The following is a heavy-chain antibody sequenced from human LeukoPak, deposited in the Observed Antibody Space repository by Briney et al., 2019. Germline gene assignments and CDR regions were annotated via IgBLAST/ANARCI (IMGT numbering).Heavy chain of an antibody. CDR1: GGSFSGYY. D-gene: IGHD2-2*01. CDR3: ARLGYCSSTSCYVDY. J-gene: IGHJ4*02. CDR2: IYYSGST. V-gene: IGHV4-34*01. Sequence: SETLSLTCAVYGGSFSGYYWGWIRQPPGKGLDWIGSIYYSGSTYYNPSLKSRVTISGDTSKNQFSLKLSSVTAADTAVYYCARLGYCSSTSCYVDYWGQGTLVTVSS.